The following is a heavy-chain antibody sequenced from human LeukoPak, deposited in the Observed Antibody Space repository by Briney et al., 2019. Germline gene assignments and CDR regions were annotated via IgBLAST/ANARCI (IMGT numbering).Heavy chain of an antibody. V-gene: IGHV4-34*01. J-gene: IGHJ6*03. D-gene: IGHD2-8*02. Sequence: SETLSLTCAVYGGSFSGYYWSWIRQPPGKGLEWIGEINHSGSTNYNPSLKSRVTISVDTSKNQFSLKLSSVTAADTAVYYCARSYWGLACYYMDVCGKGTTVTVSS. CDR2: INHSGST. CDR1: GGSFSGYY. CDR3: ARSYWGLACYYMDV.